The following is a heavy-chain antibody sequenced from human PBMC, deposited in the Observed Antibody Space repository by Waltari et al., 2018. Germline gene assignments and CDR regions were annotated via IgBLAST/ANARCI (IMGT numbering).Heavy chain of an antibody. D-gene: IGHD3-10*01. Sequence: EVRLVASGGDLVQPGGSLSLSCAASGFPVSRDSMNWLRQAPGKGLEWVSVIYSGGSANYTDSVKGRFIVSRDNSRNTLDLQMNGLRADDTAIYYCARGHRGSRPLWGQGTLVTVSS. J-gene: IGHJ4*02. CDR2: IYSGGSA. CDR1: GFPVSRDS. CDR3: ARGHRGSRPL. V-gene: IGHV3-53*01.